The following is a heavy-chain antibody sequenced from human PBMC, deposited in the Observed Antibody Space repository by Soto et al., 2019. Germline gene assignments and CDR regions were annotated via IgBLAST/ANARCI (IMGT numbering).Heavy chain of an antibody. CDR2: ISGTGGNT. V-gene: IGHV3-23*01. D-gene: IGHD1-20*01. J-gene: IGHJ4*02. Sequence: GGSLRLSCAASGFTFSSYAMTWVRQAPGQGLEWVSTISGTGGNTYYADSVKGRFTISRDNSKNTVYLQMNSLRAEDTAVYYCVKAVYLLDFDYWGQGTLLTVSS. CDR3: VKAVYLLDFDY. CDR1: GFTFSSYA.